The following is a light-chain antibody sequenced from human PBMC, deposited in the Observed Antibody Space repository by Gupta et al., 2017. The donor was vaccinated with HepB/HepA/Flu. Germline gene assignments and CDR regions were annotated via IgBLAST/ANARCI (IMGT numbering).Light chain of an antibody. CDR3: RQTLQTPRT. CDR2: LGS. Sequence: DIVMTQSPLSLPVTPGEPVSISCRSSQSLQSNGYNYLDWYLQKPGQSPQLLIYLGSTRASGVPDRFSGSGSGTDFTLKISRVDADDVGVYYCRQTLQTPRTFGQGTKVEIK. J-gene: IGKJ1*01. V-gene: IGKV2-28*01. CDR1: QSLQSNGYNY.